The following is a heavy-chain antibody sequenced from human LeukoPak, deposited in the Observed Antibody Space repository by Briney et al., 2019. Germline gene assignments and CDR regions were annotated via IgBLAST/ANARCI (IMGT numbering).Heavy chain of an antibody. V-gene: IGHV1-69*05. J-gene: IGHJ4*02. Sequence: ASVQVSCKASGGTFSSYAISWVRQAPGQGLEWMGRIIPIFGTANYAQKFQGRVTITTDESTSTAYMELSSQRSEDTDVYYCARDGAYGLIPFDYWGQGTLVTVSS. CDR3: ARDGAYGLIPFDY. CDR2: IIPIFGTA. CDR1: GGTFSSYA. D-gene: IGHD3-10*01.